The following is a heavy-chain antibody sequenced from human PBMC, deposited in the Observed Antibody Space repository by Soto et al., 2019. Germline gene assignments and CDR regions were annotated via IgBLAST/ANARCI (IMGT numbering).Heavy chain of an antibody. CDR2: IIPIFRAT. D-gene: IGHD3-16*02. CDR3: ASGERSLEVCTPY. J-gene: IGHJ4*02. V-gene: IGHV1-69*15. Sequence: VQLVQSGAEVKKPGSSVKVSCKTSGGTFSSHAVSWVRQAPGQGLEWMGRIIPIFRATNYAEKFQGRVSITAEESTNTVYLELSNLRSDITATYFCASGERSLEVCTPYWGQGTLVTVSS. CDR1: GGTFSSHA.